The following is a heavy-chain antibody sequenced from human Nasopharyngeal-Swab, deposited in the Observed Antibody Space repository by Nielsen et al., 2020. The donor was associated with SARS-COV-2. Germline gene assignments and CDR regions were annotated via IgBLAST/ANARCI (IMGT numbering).Heavy chain of an antibody. CDR2: IYYSEGT. D-gene: IGHD4-23*01. Sequence: SETLSLTCTVSGGSISSDYWSWIRQPPGKGLEWIGSIYYSEGTTYNPSLKSRVTISVDTSKIHLSLKLTSVTAADTAVYYCARGTPSVYYYMDVWGKGTTVTVSS. V-gene: IGHV4-59*01. CDR1: GGSISSDY. CDR3: ARGTPSVYYYMDV. J-gene: IGHJ6*03.